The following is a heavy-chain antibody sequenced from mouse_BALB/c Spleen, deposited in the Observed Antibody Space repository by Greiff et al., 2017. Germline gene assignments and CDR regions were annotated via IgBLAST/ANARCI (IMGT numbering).Heavy chain of an antibody. J-gene: IGHJ2*01. D-gene: IGHD4-1*01. Sequence: EVKVVESGGGLVQPGGSLKLSCAASGFTFSSYGMSWVRQTPDKRLELVATINSNCGSTYYPDSVKGRFTISRDNAKNTLYLQMSSLKSEDTAMYYCATGTWFAYWGQGTTLTVSS. CDR2: INSNCGST. CDR1: GFTFSSYG. CDR3: ATGTWFAY. V-gene: IGHV5-6-3*01.